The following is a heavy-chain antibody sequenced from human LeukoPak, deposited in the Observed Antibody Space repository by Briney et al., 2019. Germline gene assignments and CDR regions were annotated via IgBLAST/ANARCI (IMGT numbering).Heavy chain of an antibody. CDR2: IYYSGST. CDR3: ARLPDGSGSYYSNWFDP. CDR1: GGSFSGYY. J-gene: IGHJ5*02. Sequence: PSETLSLTCAVYGGSFSGYYWSWIRQPPGKGLEWIGYIYYSGSTNYNPSLKSRVTISVDTSKNQFSLKLSSVTAADTAVYYCARLPDGSGSYYSNWFDPWGQGTLVTVSS. D-gene: IGHD3-10*01. V-gene: IGHV4-59*08.